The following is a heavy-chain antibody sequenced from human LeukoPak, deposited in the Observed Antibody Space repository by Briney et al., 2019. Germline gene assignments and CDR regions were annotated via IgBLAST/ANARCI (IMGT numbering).Heavy chain of an antibody. V-gene: IGHV3-66*02. J-gene: IGHJ3*02. CDR3: ARGEQWELPEAFDI. CDR2: IYSGGST. D-gene: IGHD1-26*01. Sequence: PGGSLRLSCAASGFTVSSSYMSWVRQAPGKGLEWVSVIYSGGSTYYADSVKGRFTISRDNSKNTLYLEMNSLRAEDTAVYYCARGEQWELPEAFDIWGQGTMVTVSS. CDR1: GFTVSSSY.